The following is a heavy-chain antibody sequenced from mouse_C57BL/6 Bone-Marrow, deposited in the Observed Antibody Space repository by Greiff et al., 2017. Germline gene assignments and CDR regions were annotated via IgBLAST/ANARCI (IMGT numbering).Heavy chain of an antibody. V-gene: IGHV14-4*01. CDR3: TRIAY. J-gene: IGHJ3*01. Sequence: EVKLQESGAELVRPGASVKLSCTASGFNIKDDYMHWVKQRPEQGLEWIGWINPENGDTEYASKFQGKATITVDTSSNTAYLQLSSLTSEDTAVYYCTRIAYWGQGTLVTVSA. CDR1: GFNIKDDY. CDR2: INPENGDT.